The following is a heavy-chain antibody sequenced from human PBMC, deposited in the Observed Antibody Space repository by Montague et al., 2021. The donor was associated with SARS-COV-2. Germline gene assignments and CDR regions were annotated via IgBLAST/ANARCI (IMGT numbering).Heavy chain of an antibody. CDR2: IHHSGST. J-gene: IGHJ6*02. V-gene: IGHV4-34*01. D-gene: IGHD2-2*01. Sequence: SETLSLTCAVYGGSFSGYYWSWIRQPPGKGLEWIGEIHHSGSTNYNPSLKSRVTISVDTSKNQFSLKLSSVTAADTAVYYCTREGYQVLWSDYYYYGMDVWGQGTTVTVSS. CDR3: TREGYQVLWSDYYYYGMDV. CDR1: GGSFSGYY.